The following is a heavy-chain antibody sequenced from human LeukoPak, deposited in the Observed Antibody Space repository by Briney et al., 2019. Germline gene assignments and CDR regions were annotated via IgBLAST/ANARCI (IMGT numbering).Heavy chain of an antibody. CDR2: IGGTGSPI. CDR3: ARIGVTTGFDY. J-gene: IGHJ4*02. CDR1: AFTFGDYY. Sequence: GGSLRLSCTASAFTFGDYYMTWFRRAPGKALEWLSYIGGTGSPIYYADSLKGRFTISRDNAKKSLFLQMNSLRAEDTAIYYCARIGVTTGFDYWGPGTLVTVSS. V-gene: IGHV3-11*04. D-gene: IGHD4-11*01.